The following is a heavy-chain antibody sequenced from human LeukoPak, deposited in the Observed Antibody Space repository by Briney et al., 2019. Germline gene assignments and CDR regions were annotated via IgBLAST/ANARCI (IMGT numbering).Heavy chain of an antibody. Sequence: SVKVSCKASGGTFSSYAISWVRQAPGQGLEWMGGIIPIFGTANYAQKFQGRVTMTRDTSTSTVYMELSSLRSEDTAVYYCAREGIAVAHDAFDIWGQGTMVTVSS. CDR2: IIPIFGTA. V-gene: IGHV1-69*05. CDR3: AREGIAVAHDAFDI. CDR1: GGTFSSYA. J-gene: IGHJ3*02. D-gene: IGHD6-19*01.